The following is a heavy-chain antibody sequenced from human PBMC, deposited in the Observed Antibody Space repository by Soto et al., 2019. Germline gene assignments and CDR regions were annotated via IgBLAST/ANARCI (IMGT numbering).Heavy chain of an antibody. D-gene: IGHD3-22*01. V-gene: IGHV1-69*13. Sequence: SVKVSCKASGGTFSSYAISWVRQAPGQGLEWMGGIIPIFGTANYAQKFQGRVTITADESTSTAYMELSSLRSEDTAVYYCARTHFTIPYYYDSSGFDYWGQGTLVTVSS. CDR2: IIPIFGTA. CDR1: GGTFSSYA. CDR3: ARTHFTIPYYYDSSGFDY. J-gene: IGHJ4*02.